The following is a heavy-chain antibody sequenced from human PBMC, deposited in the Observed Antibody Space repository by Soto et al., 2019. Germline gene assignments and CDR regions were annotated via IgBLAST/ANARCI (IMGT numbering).Heavy chain of an antibody. Sequence: SETLSLTCTVSGGSISSGGYYWSWIRQHPGKGLEWIGYIYYSGSTYYNPSLKSRVTISVDTYKNQFSLKLSSVTAADTAVYYCARDYAGYCSGGSCYSPGAAVYYGMDVWGQGTTVTVSS. CDR1: GGSISSGGYY. J-gene: IGHJ6*02. V-gene: IGHV4-31*03. CDR3: ARDYAGYCSGGSCYSPGAAVYYGMDV. D-gene: IGHD2-15*01. CDR2: IYYSGST.